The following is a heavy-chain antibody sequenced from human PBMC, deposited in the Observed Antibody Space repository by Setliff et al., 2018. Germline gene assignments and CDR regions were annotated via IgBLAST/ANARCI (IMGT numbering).Heavy chain of an antibody. CDR3: ARLGEFDAFDI. CDR1: GYSFTTYW. CDR2: IYPGDSDT. D-gene: IGHD3-10*01. J-gene: IGHJ3*02. Sequence: PGESLKISCKGSGYSFTTYWIGWVRQMPGKGLEWMGVIYPGDSDTRHSPSFQGHVTISADKSITTAYLQWSSLKASDTAMYYCARLGEFDAFDIWGQGTMVTVSS. V-gene: IGHV5-51*01.